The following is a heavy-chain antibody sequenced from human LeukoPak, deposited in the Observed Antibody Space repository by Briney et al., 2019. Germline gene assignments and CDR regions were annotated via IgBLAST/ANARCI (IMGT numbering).Heavy chain of an antibody. CDR2: IYPGLSDT. CDR3: ATAMAASYYYGMDV. Sequence: GAXLXXSCKXSGXXFXSYWIGGGRQLPGKGLEGMGIIYPGLSDTRYSPSFQGQVTISADKSISTAYLQWSSLKASDTAMYYCATAMAASYYYGMDVCRQGTTVTVSS. J-gene: IGHJ6*02. CDR1: GXXFXSYW. V-gene: IGHV5-51*01. D-gene: IGHD5-18*01.